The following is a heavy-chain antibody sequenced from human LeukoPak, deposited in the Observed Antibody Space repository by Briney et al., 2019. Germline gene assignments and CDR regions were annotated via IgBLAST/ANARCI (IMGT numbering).Heavy chain of an antibody. J-gene: IGHJ4*02. Sequence: GGSLRLSCAASGLTFNNYAMTWVRQAPGKGLEWVSGISGSGDRTYCPDSVKGRFTISRDNSKNTLYLQLNSLRAEDTAVYYCARGRIGPDYWGQGTLVTVSS. CDR3: ARGRIGPDY. CDR1: GLTFNNYA. D-gene: IGHD1-26*01. CDR2: ISGSGDRT. V-gene: IGHV3-23*01.